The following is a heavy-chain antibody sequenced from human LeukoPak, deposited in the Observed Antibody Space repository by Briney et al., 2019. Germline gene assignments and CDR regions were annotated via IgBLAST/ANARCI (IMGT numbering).Heavy chain of an antibody. V-gene: IGHV3-23*01. CDR1: GFTFSSYA. J-gene: IGHJ4*02. CDR2: ISGSDGYT. CDR3: ARGDSSGYRYFDY. Sequence: HPGGSLRLSCGASGFTFSSYAMSWVRQAPGKGLEWVSGISGSDGYTYYADSVKGRFTISRDNSKNTLYLQMNSLRAEDTAVYYCARGDSSGYRYFDYWGQGTLVTVSS. D-gene: IGHD3-22*01.